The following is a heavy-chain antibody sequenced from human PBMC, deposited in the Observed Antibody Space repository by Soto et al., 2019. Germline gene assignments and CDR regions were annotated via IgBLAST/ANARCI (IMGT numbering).Heavy chain of an antibody. Sequence: QVQLVESGGGLVKPGGSLRLSCAASGFTFSDYYLSWIRQAPGKGLEWVSYISSSGSTIYYADSVKGRFTISRDNAKISLYRQMNSLRAEDTAVYYCATDSRPCRNWFDPWGQGTLVTVSS. CDR1: GFTFSDYY. V-gene: IGHV3-11*01. CDR2: ISSSGSTI. J-gene: IGHJ5*02. CDR3: ATDSRPCRNWFDP. D-gene: IGHD2-2*01.